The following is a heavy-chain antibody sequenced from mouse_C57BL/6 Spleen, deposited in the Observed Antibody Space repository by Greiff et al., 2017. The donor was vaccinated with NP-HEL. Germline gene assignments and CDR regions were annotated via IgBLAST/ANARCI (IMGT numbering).Heavy chain of an antibody. Sequence: QVQLKESGPGLVQPSQSLSITCTVSGFSLTSYGVHWVRQSPGKGLEWLGVIWSGGSTDYNAAFISRLSISKDNSKSQVFFKMNSLQADDTAIYYCGGYDGDYYAMDYWGQGTSVTVSS. V-gene: IGHV2-2*01. CDR1: GFSLTSYG. J-gene: IGHJ4*01. CDR3: GGYDGDYYAMDY. D-gene: IGHD2-2*01. CDR2: IWSGGST.